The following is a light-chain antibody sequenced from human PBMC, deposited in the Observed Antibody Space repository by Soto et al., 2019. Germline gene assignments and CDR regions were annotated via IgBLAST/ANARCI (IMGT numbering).Light chain of an antibody. CDR3: SSYAGNNNLI. J-gene: IGLJ2*01. CDR1: SSDVGRYNY. Sequence: QSSLTQPPSASGSPGQSVTISCTGTSSDVGRYNYVSWNQQHPGKAPKLMIYEVTKRPSGVPDRFSGSKSGNTASLTVSGLQAEDEADYYCSSYAGNNNLIFGGGTKLTVL. CDR2: EVT. V-gene: IGLV2-8*01.